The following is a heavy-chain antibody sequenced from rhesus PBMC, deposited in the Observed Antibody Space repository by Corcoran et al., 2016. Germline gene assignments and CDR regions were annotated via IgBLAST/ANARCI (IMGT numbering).Heavy chain of an antibody. Sequence: EVQLVESGGGLVQPGGSLRLSCAASGFTFSSYWMYWVRPAPGKGLEWVSRISSDGSRTTYEDSVKVRFNISRENDKNSLYLQMNSLRAEDTAVYYCARGYYEDDYGYYYTSYGLDSWGQGVVVTVSS. J-gene: IGHJ6*01. V-gene: IGHV3-119*01. CDR3: ARGYYEDDYGYYYTSYGLDS. D-gene: IGHD3-9*01. CDR2: ISSDGSRT. CDR1: GFTFSSYW.